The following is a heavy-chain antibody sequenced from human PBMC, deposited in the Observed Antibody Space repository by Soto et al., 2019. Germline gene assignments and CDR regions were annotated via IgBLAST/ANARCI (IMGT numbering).Heavy chain of an antibody. Sequence: EVQLVESGGGLVQPGGSLRLSCAASGFTFSNYWMYWVRQAPGKGLVWVSRINSDGSVSSYADSVKGRLTISRDNVKNTLYLQMNSLRAEDTAVYYCARGDCVGGPCYSLAGSFYYYMYVWGKGTTVTVS. D-gene: IGHD2-15*01. V-gene: IGHV3-74*01. CDR2: INSDGSVS. J-gene: IGHJ6*03. CDR3: ARGDCVGGPCYSLAGSFYYYMYV. CDR1: GFTFSNYW.